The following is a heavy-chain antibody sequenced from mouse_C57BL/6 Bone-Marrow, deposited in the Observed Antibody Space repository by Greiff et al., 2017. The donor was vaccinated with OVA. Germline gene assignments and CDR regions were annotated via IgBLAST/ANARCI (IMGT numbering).Heavy chain of an antibody. CDR2: ISSGGSYT. CDR1: GFTFSSYG. D-gene: IGHD1-1*01. Sequence: EVKLVESGGDLVKPGGSLKLSCAASGFTFSSYGMSWVRQTPDKRLEWVATISSGGSYTYYPDSVKGRFTISRDNAKNTLYLQMSSLKSEDTAMYYCARHHYGAWFAYWGQGTLVTVSA. CDR3: ARHHYGAWFAY. J-gene: IGHJ3*01. V-gene: IGHV5-6*01.